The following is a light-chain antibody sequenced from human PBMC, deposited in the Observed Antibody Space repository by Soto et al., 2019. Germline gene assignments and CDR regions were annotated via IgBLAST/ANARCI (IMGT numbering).Light chain of an antibody. CDR1: QSVGRS. CDR3: QQRYTWVT. V-gene: IGKV3-11*01. Sequence: EIVLTQSPATLSLSPGARVTLSCRASQSVGRSLGWYQQRPGQAPRLLIYEASNRATGIPARFSGSGSGTDFTLTISSLEPEDLAVYYSQQRYTWVTFGGGTRVEIK. CDR2: EAS. J-gene: IGKJ4*01.